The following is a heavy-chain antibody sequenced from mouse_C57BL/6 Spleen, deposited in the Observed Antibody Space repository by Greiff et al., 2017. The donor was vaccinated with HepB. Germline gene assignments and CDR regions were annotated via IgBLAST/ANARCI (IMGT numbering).Heavy chain of an antibody. CDR2: INPNNGGT. CDR3: ATAQATGFDY. J-gene: IGHJ2*01. D-gene: IGHD3-2*02. CDR1: GYTFTDYN. V-gene: IGHV1-22*01. Sequence: VQLKESGPELVKPGASVKMSCKASGYTFTDYNMHWVKQSHGKSLEWIGYINPNNGGTSYNQKFKGKATLTVNKSSSTAYMELRSLTSEDSAVYYCATAQATGFDYWGQGTTLTVSS.